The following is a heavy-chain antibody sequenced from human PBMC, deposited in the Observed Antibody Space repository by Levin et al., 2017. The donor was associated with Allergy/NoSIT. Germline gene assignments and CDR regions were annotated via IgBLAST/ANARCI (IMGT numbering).Heavy chain of an antibody. D-gene: IGHD2/OR15-2a*01. Sequence: SETLSLTCTVSGDSISNDNYYWAWIRQPPGKGLEWIGSVYYTGSAYYNPSLKTRLTMSVDTSKNPFSLRFNSVTAADTAIYYCAGEPNSPYYYYYGLDVWGQGTAVTVSS. CDR2: VYYTGSA. CDR1: GDSISNDNYY. V-gene: IGHV4-39*07. J-gene: IGHJ6*02. CDR3: AGEPNSPYYYYYGLDV.